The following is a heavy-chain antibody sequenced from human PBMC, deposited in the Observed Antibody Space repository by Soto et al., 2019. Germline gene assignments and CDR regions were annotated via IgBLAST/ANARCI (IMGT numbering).Heavy chain of an antibody. Sequence: GRPLRLSCTASAVTFTGFGMHWVRQAPSKGLEWVAVIRFDGSNTYYADSVKGRFTISRDNPKNMLYLQMNSLRAEDTAIYYCARDGVGTTTYFGYFDYWGLGTLVTVSS. CDR3: ARDGVGTTTYFGYFDY. V-gene: IGHV3-33*08. D-gene: IGHD1-26*01. J-gene: IGHJ4*02. CDR1: AVTFTGFG. CDR2: IRFDGSNT.